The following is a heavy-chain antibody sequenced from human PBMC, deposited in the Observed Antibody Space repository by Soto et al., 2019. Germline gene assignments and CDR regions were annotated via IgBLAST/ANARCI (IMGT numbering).Heavy chain of an antibody. Sequence: QVQLVQSGAEVKKPGASVKVSCKASGYTFTSYAMHWVRQAPGQRLEWMGWINAGNGNTKYSQKFQGRVTITRDTSARTAYMELSSLRSEDTDVYYCARGIRAITMIVVVQWDFDYWGQGTLVTVSS. CDR3: ARGIRAITMIVVVQWDFDY. CDR1: GYTFTSYA. J-gene: IGHJ4*02. D-gene: IGHD3-22*01. V-gene: IGHV1-3*01. CDR2: INAGNGNT.